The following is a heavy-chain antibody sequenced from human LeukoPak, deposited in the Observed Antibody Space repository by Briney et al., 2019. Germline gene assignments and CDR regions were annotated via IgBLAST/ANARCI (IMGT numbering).Heavy chain of an antibody. CDR2: IFYTGST. J-gene: IGHJ4*02. D-gene: IGHD6-19*01. CDR3: ARLGIAVAGFDS. Sequence: PSETLSLTCIVSGGSISSSSYYWGWIRQPPGKGLEWIATIFYTGSTYYNPSLKSRVTISVDTSKNQSFLRLSSVIAADTAVYYCARLGIAVAGFDSWGQGSLVTVSS. V-gene: IGHV4-39*01. CDR1: GGSISSSSYY.